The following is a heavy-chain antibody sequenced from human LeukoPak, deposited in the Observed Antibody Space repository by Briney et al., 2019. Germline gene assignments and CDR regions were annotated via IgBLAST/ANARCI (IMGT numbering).Heavy chain of an antibody. Sequence: SQTLSLTCTVSGGSISSGGYYWSWLRQHPGKGLEWIGYIYYSGSTYYNPSLKSRVTISVDTSKNQFSLKLSSVTAADTAVYYCARTGTRNNWFDPWGRGTLVTVSS. CDR2: IYYSGST. J-gene: IGHJ5*02. CDR3: ARTGTRNNWFDP. V-gene: IGHV4-31*03. D-gene: IGHD1-7*01. CDR1: GGSISSGGYY.